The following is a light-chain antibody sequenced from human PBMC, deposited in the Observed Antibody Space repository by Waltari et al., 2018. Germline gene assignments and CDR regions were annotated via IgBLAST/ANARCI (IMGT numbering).Light chain of an antibody. CDR2: DVV. Sequence: QSALTQPHSVSASPGQSVTIPCSGSINDVGVEDYVSWYQQLPGKAPKLNLYDVVKRPSGVPSRFAGSKYGTTASLTISGLQTDDVATYYCCSYAGAYTFVFGGGTKLTVL. V-gene: IGLV2-11*01. CDR3: CSYAGAYTFV. J-gene: IGLJ3*02. CDR1: INDVGVEDY.